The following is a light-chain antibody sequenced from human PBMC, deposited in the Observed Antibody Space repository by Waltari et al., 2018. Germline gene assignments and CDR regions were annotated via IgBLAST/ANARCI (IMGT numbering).Light chain of an antibody. Sequence: QILLHMNGSNYLDGDLRKPGQSQQILIYLGSNRASGMPDRCSGSGSGTDCRLRISRGEAEDVGVYYCMQSLRTLWTFGPGTKVQIK. CDR3: MQSLRTLWT. V-gene: IGKV2-28*01. CDR1: QILLHMNGSNY. J-gene: IGKJ1*01. CDR2: LGS.